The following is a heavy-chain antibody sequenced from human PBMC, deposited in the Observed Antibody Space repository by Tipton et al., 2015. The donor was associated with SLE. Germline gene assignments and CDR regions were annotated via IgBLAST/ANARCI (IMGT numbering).Heavy chain of an antibody. CDR3: AREETGGSAYYDSSEAFDY. D-gene: IGHD3-22*01. CDR2: ISSSSSYI. Sequence: GSLRLSCAASGFTFSSYSMNWVRQAPGKGLEWVSSISSSSSYIFYADSVKGRFTISRDNAKNSLYLQLNSLRAEDTAVYYCAREETGGSAYYDSSEAFDYWGQGTLVTVSS. V-gene: IGHV3-21*01. CDR1: GFTFSSYS. J-gene: IGHJ4*02.